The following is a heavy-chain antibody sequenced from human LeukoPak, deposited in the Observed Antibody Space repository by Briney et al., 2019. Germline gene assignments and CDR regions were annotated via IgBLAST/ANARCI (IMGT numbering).Heavy chain of an antibody. CDR3: ASAGGVAGRVEGY. CDR1: GFTFSSYW. Sequence: PGRSLRLSCAASGFTFSSYWMSWVRQAPGKGLEWVANIKQDGSEKYYVDSVKGRFTISRDNAKNSLYLQMNSLRAEDTAVYYCASAGGVAGRVEGYWGQGTLVTVSS. J-gene: IGHJ4*02. D-gene: IGHD6-19*01. CDR2: IKQDGSEK. V-gene: IGHV3-7*03.